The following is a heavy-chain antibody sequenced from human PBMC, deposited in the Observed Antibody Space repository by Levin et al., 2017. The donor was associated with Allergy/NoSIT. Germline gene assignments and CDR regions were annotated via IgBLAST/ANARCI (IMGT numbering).Heavy chain of an antibody. V-gene: IGHV3-15*01. Sequence: GGSLRLSCAASGFYFTDAWMTWVRQAPGKGLEWVGRIKSKRGGGTTDYGTAVKGRFFISRDDSESTLFLQMNSLKTEDTAVYFCAWMGTVTTIDVWGRGTLVTVSS. CDR3: AWMGTVTTIDV. D-gene: IGHD4-17*01. CDR2: IKSKRGGGTT. CDR1: GFYFTDAW. J-gene: IGHJ5*02.